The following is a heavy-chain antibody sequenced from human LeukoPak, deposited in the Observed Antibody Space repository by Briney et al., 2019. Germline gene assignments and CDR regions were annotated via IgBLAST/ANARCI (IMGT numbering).Heavy chain of an antibody. J-gene: IGHJ4*02. D-gene: IGHD2-2*02. CDR2: ISGRSNTI. CDR1: GFTFNDYF. V-gene: IGHV3-11*04. Sequence: GGSLRLSCAASGFTFNDYFMSWVRQAPGKGLEWVSFISGRSNTIHYSDSVKGRFTISRDNAKNSLDLQMNSLSAEDTGVYYCTRGARRFCSNASCYRDVLWGQGTLVIVSS. CDR3: TRGARRFCSNASCYRDVL.